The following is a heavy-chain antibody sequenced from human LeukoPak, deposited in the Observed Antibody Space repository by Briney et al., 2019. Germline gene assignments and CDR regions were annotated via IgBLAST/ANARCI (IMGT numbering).Heavy chain of an antibody. V-gene: IGHV3-23*01. CDR2: ISGSGANT. CDR3: ARDPTGGYCSSTSCYTYFDY. CDR1: GFTFSTYA. J-gene: IGHJ4*02. D-gene: IGHD2-2*02. Sequence: GGSLRLSCAASGFTFSTYAMSWVRQAPGKGLEWVSTISGSGANTYYADSVRGRFTISRDNAKNSLYLQMNSLRAEDTAVYYCARDPTGGYCSSTSCYTYFDYWGQGTLVTVSS.